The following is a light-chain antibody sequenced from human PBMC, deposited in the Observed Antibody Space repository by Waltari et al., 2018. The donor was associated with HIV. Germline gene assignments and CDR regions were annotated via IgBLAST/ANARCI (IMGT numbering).Light chain of an antibody. CDR2: AAS. CDR1: QNINSY. V-gene: IGKV1-39*01. J-gene: IGKJ1*01. CDR3: QQSFSSPS. Sequence: DIQMTQSPSSLSASVGVRVTITCRASQNINSYLNWYQHKPGKAPKLLVYAASRLQGWVPSRFSGSGSGTEFTLTISSLQPDDFATYYCQQSFSSPSFGQGTRVEIK.